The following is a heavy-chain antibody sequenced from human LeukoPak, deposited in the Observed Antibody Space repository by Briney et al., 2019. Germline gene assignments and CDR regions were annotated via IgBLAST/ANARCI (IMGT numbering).Heavy chain of an antibody. V-gene: IGHV3-23*01. D-gene: IGHD5-24*01. CDR2: ISGSGDST. J-gene: IGHJ4*02. Sequence: GGSLRLSCAASGFTFSSHAVSWVRQAPGKGLEWVSLISGSGDSTYYADSVKGRFTISRDNSKNTLYLQMNSLRAEDTAVYYCARTDGYRSSFDYWGQGTLVTVSS. CDR1: GFTFSSHA. CDR3: ARTDGYRSSFDY.